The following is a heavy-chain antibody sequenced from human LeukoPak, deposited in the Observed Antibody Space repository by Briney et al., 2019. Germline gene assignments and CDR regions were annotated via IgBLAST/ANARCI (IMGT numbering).Heavy chain of an antibody. CDR3: ARGYDILTGYFY. CDR2: IWYDGSNK. Sequence: GGSLRLSCAASGFTFSSYGMHWVRQAPGKGLEWVAVIWYDGSNKYYADSVKGRFTISRDNSKNTLYLQMNSLRAEDTAVYYCARGYDILTGYFYWGQGTLVTVSS. V-gene: IGHV3-33*01. J-gene: IGHJ4*02. CDR1: GFTFSSYG. D-gene: IGHD3-9*01.